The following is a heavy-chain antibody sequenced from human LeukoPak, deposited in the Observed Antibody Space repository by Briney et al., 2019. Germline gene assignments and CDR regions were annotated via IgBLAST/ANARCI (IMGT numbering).Heavy chain of an antibody. CDR2: ISSNSGHI. V-gene: IGHV3-21*01. D-gene: IGHD2-2*01. J-gene: IGHJ4*02. Sequence: GRSLRLSCAASGFTFSDSSMNWVRQAPGTGLEWVSSISSNSGHISYADSVKGRFTVSRDNAKNSLYLQMNSLRAEDTAVYYCARGIVPAAFDYWGQGTLVTVSS. CDR1: GFTFSDSS. CDR3: ARGIVPAAFDY.